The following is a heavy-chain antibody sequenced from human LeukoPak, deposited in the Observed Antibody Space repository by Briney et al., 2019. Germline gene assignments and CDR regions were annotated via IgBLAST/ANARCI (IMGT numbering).Heavy chain of an antibody. J-gene: IGHJ3*02. CDR3: ARDRDAFDI. CDR1: GFTFSSYA. V-gene: IGHV3-30*04. Sequence: GGSLRLSCAASGFTFSSYAMHWVRQAPGKGLEWVAVISYDGSNKYYADSVKGRFTISRDNSKNTLYLQMNSLRAEDTAVYYCARDRDAFDIWGQGTMVTVSS. CDR2: ISYDGSNK.